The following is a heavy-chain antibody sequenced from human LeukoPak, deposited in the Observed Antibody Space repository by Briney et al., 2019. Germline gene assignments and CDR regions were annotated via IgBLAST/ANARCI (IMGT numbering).Heavy chain of an antibody. CDR2: ISGSGGTT. V-gene: IGHV3-23*01. D-gene: IGHD3-16*01. J-gene: IGHJ6*03. Sequence: GGSLRLSCAASGFAFSSSAMSWVRQAPGKGLEWVSAISGSGGTTYYADSVKGRFTISRDNPKSTLYLHMNSLRAEDTAVYYCAKGVGGIYYYYYMDVWGKGTTVTVSS. CDR1: GFAFSSSA. CDR3: AKGVGGIYYYYYMDV.